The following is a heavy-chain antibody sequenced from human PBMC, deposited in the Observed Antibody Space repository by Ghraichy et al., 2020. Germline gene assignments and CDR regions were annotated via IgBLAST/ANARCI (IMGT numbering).Heavy chain of an antibody. J-gene: IGHJ6*02. CDR3: AREPIFGVVTTNDYYYYGMDV. CDR1: GYTFTGYY. Sequence: ASVKVSCKASGYTFTGYYMHWVRQAPGQGLEWMGWINPNSGGTNYAQKFQGRVTMTRDTSISTAYMELSRLRSDDTAVYYCAREPIFGVVTTNDYYYYGMDVWGQGTTVTVSS. CDR2: INPNSGGT. D-gene: IGHD3-3*01. V-gene: IGHV1-2*02.